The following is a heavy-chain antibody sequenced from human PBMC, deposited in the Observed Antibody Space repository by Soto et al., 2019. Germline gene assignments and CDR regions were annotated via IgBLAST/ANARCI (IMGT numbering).Heavy chain of an antibody. D-gene: IGHD2-2*01. CDR3: AKVVVPAAMVNYYYGMDV. J-gene: IGHJ6*02. CDR2: TSWDGNNK. Sequence: GGSLRLSCAASGFTFSSYAMSWVRQAPGKGLKWVAVTSWDGNNKYYADSVKGRFTISRDNSENTLYLQMNSLRAEDMAVYYCAKVVVPAAMVNYYYGMDVWGQGTTVTVSS. V-gene: IGHV3-23*03. CDR1: GFTFSSYA.